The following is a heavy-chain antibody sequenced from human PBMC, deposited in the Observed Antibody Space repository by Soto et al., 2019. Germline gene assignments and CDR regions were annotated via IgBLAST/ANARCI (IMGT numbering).Heavy chain of an antibody. D-gene: IGHD3-3*01. CDR3: ARAPFKYDFWSGPQLDP. J-gene: IGHJ5*02. CDR2: IIPIFGTA. V-gene: IGHV1-69*13. CDR1: GGTFSSYA. Sequence: EASVKVSCKASGGTFSSYAISWVRQAPGQGLEWMGGIIPIFGTANYAQKFQGRVTITADESTSTAYMELGSLRSEDTAVYYCARAPFKYDFWSGPQLDPWGQGTLVTVSS.